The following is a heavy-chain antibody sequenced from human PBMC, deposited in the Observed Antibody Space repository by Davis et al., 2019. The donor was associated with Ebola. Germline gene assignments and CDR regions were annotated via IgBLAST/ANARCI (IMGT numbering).Heavy chain of an antibody. CDR3: ARETLGADRIYDY. D-gene: IGHD3-16*01. V-gene: IGHV3-23*01. CDR2: IGGSGGSA. CDR1: GLTFSS. J-gene: IGHJ4*02. Sequence: PGGSLRLSCATSGLTFSSWVRQAPGKGLEWVSGIGGSGGSAYYANSVKGRFTISRDNSRNTLYLQMNSLRSEDTAVYYCARETLGADRIYDYWGQGALVTVSS.